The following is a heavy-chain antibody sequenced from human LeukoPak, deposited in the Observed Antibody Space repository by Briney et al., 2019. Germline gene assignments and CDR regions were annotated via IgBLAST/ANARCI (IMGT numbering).Heavy chain of an antibody. D-gene: IGHD6-13*01. CDR1: GFTFSSYA. Sequence: GGSLRLSCAASGFTFSSYAMHWVRQAPGKGLEYVLAISSNGGSTYYANSVKGRFTISSDNSKNTLYLQMGSLRAEDMAVYYCARARGIAAAVSQNDAFDIWGQGTMVTVSS. V-gene: IGHV3-64*01. CDR2: ISSNGGST. CDR3: ARARGIAAAVSQNDAFDI. J-gene: IGHJ3*02.